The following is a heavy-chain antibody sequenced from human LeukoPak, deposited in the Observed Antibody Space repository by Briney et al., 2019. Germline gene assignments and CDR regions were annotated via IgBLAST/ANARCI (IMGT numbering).Heavy chain of an antibody. Sequence: ASVKVSCKASGGTFSSYAISWVRQAPGQGLEWMGGIIPIFGTANYAQKFQGRVTITTDESTSTAYMELSSLRSEDTAVYYCATYYYGSGSQVDYWGQGTLVTVSS. V-gene: IGHV1-69*05. CDR3: ATYYYGSGSQVDY. CDR2: IIPIFGTA. J-gene: IGHJ4*02. D-gene: IGHD3-10*01. CDR1: GGTFSSYA.